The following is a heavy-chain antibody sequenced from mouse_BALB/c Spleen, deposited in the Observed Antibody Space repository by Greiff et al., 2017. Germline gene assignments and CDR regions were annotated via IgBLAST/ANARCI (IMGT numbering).Heavy chain of an antibody. Sequence: VQLQQSGTVLARPGASVKMSCKASGYTFTSYWMHWVKQRPGQGLEWIGAIYPGNSDTSYNQKFKGKAKLTAVTSTSTAYMELSSLTNEDSAVYYWTRHYYGRGYFDYRGQGTTLTVSS. CDR3: TRHYYGRGYFDY. J-gene: IGHJ2*01. CDR1: GYTFTSYW. CDR2: IYPGNSDT. V-gene: IGHV1-5*01. D-gene: IGHD1-1*01.